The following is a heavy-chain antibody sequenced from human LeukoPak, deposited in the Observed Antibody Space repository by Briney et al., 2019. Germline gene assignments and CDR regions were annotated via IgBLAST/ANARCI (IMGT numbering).Heavy chain of an antibody. Sequence: ASVKVSCKASGYTFTSYGISWVRQAPGQGLEWMGWINPNSGGTNYAQKFQGRVTMTRDTSISTAYMELSRLRSDDTAVYYCARGRVVTQDYYYYYYMDVWGKGTTVTVSS. V-gene: IGHV1-2*02. CDR2: INPNSGGT. D-gene: IGHD4-23*01. J-gene: IGHJ6*03. CDR1: GYTFTSYG. CDR3: ARGRVVTQDYYYYYYMDV.